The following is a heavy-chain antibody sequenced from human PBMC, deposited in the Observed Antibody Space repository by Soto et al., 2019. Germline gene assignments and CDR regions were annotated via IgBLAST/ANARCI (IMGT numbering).Heavy chain of an antibody. CDR2: IIPTFGTA. D-gene: IGHD2-21*01. V-gene: IGHV1-69*01. Sequence: QVQLVQSGAEVKKPGSSVKVSCKASGGTFSSYAISWVRQAPGQGLEWMGGIIPTFGTANYAQKFQCRVTITEDEPTSTAYTELSSLRSEDPAVYYCAREGASRSHIGSWGQGTLVTVPS. J-gene: IGHJ4*02. CDR3: AREGASRSHIGS. CDR1: GGTFSSYA.